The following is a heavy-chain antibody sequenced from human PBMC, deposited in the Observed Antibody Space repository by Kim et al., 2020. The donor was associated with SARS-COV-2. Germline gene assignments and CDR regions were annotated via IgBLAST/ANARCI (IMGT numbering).Heavy chain of an antibody. J-gene: IGHJ4*02. CDR2: ISYDGSNK. Sequence: GGSLRLSCAASGFTFSSYAMHWVRQAPGKGLEWVAVISYDGSNKYYADSVKGRFTISRDNSKNTLYLQMNSLRAEDTAVYYCARDFGGSGNEGVAYWGQGTLVTVSS. D-gene: IGHD3-10*01. CDR1: GFTFSSYA. V-gene: IGHV3-30*04. CDR3: ARDFGGSGNEGVAY.